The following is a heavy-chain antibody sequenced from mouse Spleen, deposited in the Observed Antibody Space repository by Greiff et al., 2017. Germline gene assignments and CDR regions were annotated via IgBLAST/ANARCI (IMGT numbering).Heavy chain of an antibody. Sequence: QVQLQQPGAELVKPGASVKMSCKASGYTFTSYWITWVKQRPGQGLEWIGDIYPGSGSTNYNEKFKSKATLTVDTSSSTAYMQLSSLTSEDSAVYYCARCRGSLYYAMDYWGQGTSVTVSS. D-gene: IGHD1-1*02. J-gene: IGHJ4*01. V-gene: IGHV1-55*01. CDR2: IYPGSGST. CDR1: GYTFTSYW. CDR3: ARCRGSLYYAMDY.